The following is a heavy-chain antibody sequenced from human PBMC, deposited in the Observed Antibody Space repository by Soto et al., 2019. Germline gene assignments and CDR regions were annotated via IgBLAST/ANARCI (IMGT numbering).Heavy chain of an antibody. CDR3: ARGVRTGFYGMDV. V-gene: IGHV1-69*13. CDR1: GGTFSNYA. Sequence: RASVEVSCKASGGTFSNYAISWVRQAPGQGLEWVGGIIPMFGTSNYAQNFQGRVSITADESTSTAYMELSSLRSEDTAVYYCARGVRTGFYGMDVWGQGTTVTVSS. J-gene: IGHJ6*02. CDR2: IIPMFGTS.